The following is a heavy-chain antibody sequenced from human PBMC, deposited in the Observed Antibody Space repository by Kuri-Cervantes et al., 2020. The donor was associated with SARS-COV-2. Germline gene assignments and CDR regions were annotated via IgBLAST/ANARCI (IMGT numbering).Heavy chain of an antibody. CDR3: ARDTDYGDYYYYYGMDV. Sequence: LSLTCAASGFTFSSYSMNWVRQAPGKGLEWVSSISSSSSYIYYADSVKGRFTISRDNAKNSLYLQMNSLRAEDTAVYYCARDTDYGDYYYYYGMDVWGQGTTVTVSS. J-gene: IGHJ6*02. CDR1: GFTFSSYS. D-gene: IGHD4-17*01. CDR2: ISSSSSYI. V-gene: IGHV3-21*01.